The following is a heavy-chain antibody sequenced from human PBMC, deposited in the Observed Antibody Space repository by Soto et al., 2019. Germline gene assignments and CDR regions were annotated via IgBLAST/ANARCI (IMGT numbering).Heavy chain of an antibody. CDR1: GSTFSRFP. CDR3: AKSRSSFFYYGLDV. Sequence: PGGSLRLSCAASGSTFSRFPMSWVRQAPGKGLEWVSGFGGGAGRTFYADSVKGRCTISRDTSKDTLFLQLNSLTAEDTGVYYCAKSRSSFFYYGLDVWGQGTTVTVSS. V-gene: IGHV3-23*01. J-gene: IGHJ6*02. D-gene: IGHD3-10*01. CDR2: FGGGAGRT.